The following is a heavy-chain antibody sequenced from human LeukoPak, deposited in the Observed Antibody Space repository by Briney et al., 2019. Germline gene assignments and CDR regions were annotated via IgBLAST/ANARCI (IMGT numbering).Heavy chain of an antibody. V-gene: IGHV4-59*08. J-gene: IGHJ5*02. Sequence: PSETLSLTCTASGGSISSDYWSWIRQPPGEGLEWIGYVYYTGSTNYNPSLRSRVTISVDTSKNQFSLRLSSVTAADTAVYYCAGGTYSSGWYTWGQGSLVTVSS. CDR2: VYYTGST. D-gene: IGHD6-13*01. CDR1: GGSISSDY. CDR3: AGGTYSSGWYT.